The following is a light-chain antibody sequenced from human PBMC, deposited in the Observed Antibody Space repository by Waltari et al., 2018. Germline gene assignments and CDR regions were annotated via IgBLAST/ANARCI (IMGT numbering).Light chain of an antibody. Sequence: DIVTTQSPLSLPVTPGEPASISCRSSQSLLQTNGYNYLDWYLQKPGQSPQLLIYLGSNRASGVPDRFSGSGSGTDFTLKINRVEAEDVGVYYCMQALQTPPWTFGQGTRVEIK. CDR2: LGS. CDR3: MQALQTPPWT. J-gene: IGKJ1*01. CDR1: QSLLQTNGYNY. V-gene: IGKV2-28*01.